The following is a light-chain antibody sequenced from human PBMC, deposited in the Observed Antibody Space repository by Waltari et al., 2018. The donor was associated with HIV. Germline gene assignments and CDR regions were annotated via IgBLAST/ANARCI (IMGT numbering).Light chain of an antibody. CDR1: QGIGKD. V-gene: IGKV1-6*01. Sequence: AIQMTQSPSSLSASVGDRVTITCRASQGIGKDLGWYQQKPGQAPNLVIHAASILQDGVPSRFSGSGSGTDFTLTISSLQPEDFATYYCLQDYTYPWTFGQGTRVEIK. CDR2: AAS. J-gene: IGKJ1*01. CDR3: LQDYTYPWT.